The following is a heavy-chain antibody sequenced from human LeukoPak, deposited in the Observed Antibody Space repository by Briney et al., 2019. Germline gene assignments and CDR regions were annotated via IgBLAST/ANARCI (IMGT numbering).Heavy chain of an antibody. J-gene: IGHJ4*02. CDR1: GYTFTTYG. CDR2: ISAYNGNT. V-gene: IGHV1-18*01. D-gene: IGHD3-22*01. CDR3: ARVWGYYYDSSGYSDFDY. Sequence: ASVKVSCKASGYTFTTYGSTWVRQAPGQGLEWMGWISAYNGNTNYARKLQGRVTMTTDTSTSTAYMELRSLRSDDTAVYYCARVWGYYYDSSGYSDFDYWGQGTLVTVSS.